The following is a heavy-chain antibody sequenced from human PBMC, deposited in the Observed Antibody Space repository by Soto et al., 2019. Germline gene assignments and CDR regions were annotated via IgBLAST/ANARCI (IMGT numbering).Heavy chain of an antibody. CDR3: ARVGTIFGVVYYYYGMDV. D-gene: IGHD3-3*01. CDR2: INHSGST. CDR1: GGSFSGYY. Sequence: PSETLSLTCAGYGGSFSGYYWSWIRQPPGKGLEWIGEINHSGSTNYNPSLKSRVTISVDTSKNQFSLKLSSVTAADTAVYYCARVGTIFGVVYYYYGMDVWGQGTTVTV. V-gene: IGHV4-34*01. J-gene: IGHJ6*02.